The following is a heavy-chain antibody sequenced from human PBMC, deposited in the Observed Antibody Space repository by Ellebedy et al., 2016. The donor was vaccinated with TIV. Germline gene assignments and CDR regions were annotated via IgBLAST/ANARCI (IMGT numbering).Heavy chain of an antibody. J-gene: IGHJ6*02. V-gene: IGHV3-48*03. CDR3: ARDQPEYGDYVGEDYYYGMDV. D-gene: IGHD4-17*01. CDR1: GFTFSAYE. Sequence: GEPLKISCAASGFTFSAYEMNWVRQAPGKGLEWVSYISGSGSSINYADSVRGRFTISRDNAKNSLYLLMNGLRAEDTAVYYCARDQPEYGDYVGEDYYYGMDVWGQGTTVTVSS. CDR2: ISGSGSSI.